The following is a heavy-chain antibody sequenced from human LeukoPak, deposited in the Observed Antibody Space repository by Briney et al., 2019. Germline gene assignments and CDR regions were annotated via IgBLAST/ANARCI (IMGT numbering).Heavy chain of an antibody. D-gene: IGHD1-1*01. CDR2: IWYDGSNE. CDR3: ARDRGGDNDLDYGMDV. J-gene: IGHJ6*02. V-gene: IGHV3-33*08. Sequence: GGSLRLSCAAAGFTFSSYAMSWVRQAPGKGLEWVAMIWYDGSNEYHGDTVKGRFTISRDNSKNTLYLQMNSLRAEDTAVYYCARDRGGDNDLDYGMDVWGQGTTVTVSS. CDR1: GFTFSSYA.